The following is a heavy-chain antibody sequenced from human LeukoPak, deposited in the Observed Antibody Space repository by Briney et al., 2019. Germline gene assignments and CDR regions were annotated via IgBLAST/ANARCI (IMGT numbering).Heavy chain of an antibody. CDR1: GYTFTSYG. CDR2: ISAYNGNT. CDR3: ARQFRSYYYYYMDV. D-gene: IGHD3-10*01. Sequence: ASVKVSCKASGYTFTSYGISWVRQAPGQGLEWMGWISAYNGNTNYAQKLQGRVTMTTDTSTSTAYMELRSLRSDDTAVYYCARQFRSYYYYYMDVWGKGTTVTVSS. V-gene: IGHV1-18*01. J-gene: IGHJ6*03.